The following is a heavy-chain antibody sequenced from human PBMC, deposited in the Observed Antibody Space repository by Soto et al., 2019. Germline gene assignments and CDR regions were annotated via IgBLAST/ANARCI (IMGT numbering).Heavy chain of an antibody. V-gene: IGHV4-59*01. D-gene: IGHD6-19*01. CDR3: AREGMAVAGSFDY. Sequence: PSETLSLTCTVSGGSLSSYYWSWIRQPPGKGLEWIGYIYYTGITDYNPSLKSRVTISVDTSKNQFSLKLSSVTAADTAVYYCAREGMAVAGSFDYWGQGTLVTVYS. CDR1: GGSLSSYY. CDR2: IYYTGIT. J-gene: IGHJ4*02.